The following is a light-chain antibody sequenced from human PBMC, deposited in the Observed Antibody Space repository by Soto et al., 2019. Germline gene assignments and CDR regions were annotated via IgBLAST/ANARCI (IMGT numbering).Light chain of an antibody. CDR1: SGHSNYA. V-gene: IGLV4-69*01. Sequence: QLVLTQSPSASASLGASVKLTCTLSSGHSNYAIAWHQQQSEKGPRYLMKLNSDGSHNKGDGIPDRFSGSSSGAERYLTISSLQSEDEADYYCQTWGSGIVVFGGGTQLTV. CDR2: LNSDGSH. J-gene: IGLJ2*01. CDR3: QTWGSGIVV.